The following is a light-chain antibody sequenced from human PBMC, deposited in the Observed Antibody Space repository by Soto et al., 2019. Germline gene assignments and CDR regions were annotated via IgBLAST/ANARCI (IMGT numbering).Light chain of an antibody. J-gene: IGKJ4*01. V-gene: IGKV3-15*01. CDR1: QSVSYN. CDR2: GAF. Sequence: EIVMTQSPATLSVSPGETATLSCRASQSVSYNLAGYQQKTGHGPTLLIYGAFTRPTGIPARLSGSGSGTELTLTTSSRQSEDFVVYYCQQYKGWSRLTFGGGTKVEIK. CDR3: QQYKGWSRLT.